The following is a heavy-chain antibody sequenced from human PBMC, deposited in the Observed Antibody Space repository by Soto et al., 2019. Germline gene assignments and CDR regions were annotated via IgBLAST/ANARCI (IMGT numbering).Heavy chain of an antibody. CDR3: ARHDLLGSIGYYYMDV. CDR1: GFTFSDYY. CDR2: ISSSGSTI. V-gene: IGHV3-11*01. Sequence: GGSLRLSCAASGFTFSDYYMSWIRQAPGKGLEWVSYISSSGSTIYYADSVKGRFTISRDNAKNSLYLQWSSLKASDTAMYYCARHDLLGSIGYYYMDVWGKGTTVTVSS. D-gene: IGHD3-9*01. J-gene: IGHJ6*03.